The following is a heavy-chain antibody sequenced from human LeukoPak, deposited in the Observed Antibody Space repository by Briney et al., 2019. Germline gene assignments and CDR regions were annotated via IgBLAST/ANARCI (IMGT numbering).Heavy chain of an antibody. J-gene: IGHJ6*02. CDR2: IYYSGST. CDR3: VRSGYYNPFNYYYGMDV. D-gene: IGHD3-3*01. CDR1: GGSISSYY. Sequence: SETLSLTCTVSGGSISSYYWSWIRQPPGKGLEWIGYIYYSGSTNYNPSLKSRVTISVDTSKNQFSLKLSSVTAADTAVYYCVRSGYYNPFNYYYGMDVWGQGTTVTVPS. V-gene: IGHV4-59*01.